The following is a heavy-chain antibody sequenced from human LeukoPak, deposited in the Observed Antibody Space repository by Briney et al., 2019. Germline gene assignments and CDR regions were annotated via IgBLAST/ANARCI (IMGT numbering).Heavy chain of an antibody. CDR1: GFTFSSYS. Sequence: GGSLRLSCAASGFTFSSYSMNWVRQAPGKGLEWVSYISSSSSTIYYADSVKGRFTISRDNAKNSLYLQMNSLRAEDTAVYYCARDGPGGLGIFDYWGQGPLVTVSS. CDR3: ARDGPGGLGIFDY. CDR2: ISSSSSTI. D-gene: IGHD2-8*02. V-gene: IGHV3-48*01. J-gene: IGHJ4*02.